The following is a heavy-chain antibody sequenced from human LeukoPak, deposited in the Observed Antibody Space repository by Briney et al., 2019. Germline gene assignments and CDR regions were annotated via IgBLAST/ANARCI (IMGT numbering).Heavy chain of an antibody. D-gene: IGHD5-24*01. V-gene: IGHV3-21*01. CDR3: ARAGDGYNLGDY. CDR1: GFTFSSYS. J-gene: IGHJ4*02. Sequence: KAGGSLRLSCAASGFTFSSYSMNWVRQAPGKGLEWVSSISSSSYIYYADSVKGRFTISRDNAKNSLYLQMNSLRAEDTAVYYCARAGDGYNLGDYWGQGTLVTVSS. CDR2: ISSSSYI.